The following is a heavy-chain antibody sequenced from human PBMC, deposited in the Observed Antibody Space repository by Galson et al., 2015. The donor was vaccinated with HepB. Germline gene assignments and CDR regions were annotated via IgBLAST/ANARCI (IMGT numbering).Heavy chain of an antibody. V-gene: IGHV1-18*01. CDR1: GYTFTNYA. J-gene: IGHJ3*02. CDR3: ARYFSSGWPLDSFDI. Sequence: SVKVSCKASGYTFTNYAIGWVRQAPGQGLEWMGWISAYNGNTEYVQRFKGRVTMTIDTSTTTAYMDLRSLTSDDTAIYYCARYFSSGWPLDSFDIWGQGTLVTVSS. D-gene: IGHD6-25*01. CDR2: ISAYNGNT.